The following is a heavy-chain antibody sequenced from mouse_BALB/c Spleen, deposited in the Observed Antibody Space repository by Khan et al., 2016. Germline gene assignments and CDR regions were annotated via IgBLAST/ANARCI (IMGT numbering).Heavy chain of an antibody. V-gene: IGHV9-3-1*01. J-gene: IGHJ4*01. D-gene: IGHD2-1*01. CDR2: INTYTGEP. CDR1: GYTFTNYG. Sequence: QIQLVQSGPELKKPGETVKISCKTSGYTFTNYGMNWVKQAPGKGLKWMGWINTYTGEPAYADDFKGRFALSLETSARTAFLLIHNLKNEDTATXCCARYGNYYAMDYWGQGTSVTVSS. CDR3: ARYGNYYAMDY.